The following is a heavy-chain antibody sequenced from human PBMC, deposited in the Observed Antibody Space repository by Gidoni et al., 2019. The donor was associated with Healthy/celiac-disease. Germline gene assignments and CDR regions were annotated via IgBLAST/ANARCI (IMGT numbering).Heavy chain of an antibody. CDR1: GFTFSSYA. J-gene: IGHJ6*02. D-gene: IGHD5-12*01. CDR2: IRGSGGST. CDR3: AKWKRKVVATYAQFYYYGMDV. V-gene: IGHV3-23*01. Sequence: EVQLLESGGGLVQPGGSLRLSCAASGFTFSSYAMSWVRQAPGKGLEWVSAIRGSGGSTYYADSVKGRFTISRDNSKNTLYLQMNSLRAEDTAVYYCAKWKRKVVATYAQFYYYGMDVWGQGTTVTVSS.